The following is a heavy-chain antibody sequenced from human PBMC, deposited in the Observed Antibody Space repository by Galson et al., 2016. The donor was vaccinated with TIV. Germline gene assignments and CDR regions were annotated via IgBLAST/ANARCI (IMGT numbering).Heavy chain of an antibody. CDR1: GYTFSSLS. CDR2: IIPTLSLA. Sequence: SVKVSCKASGYTFSSLSIIWVRQAPGQGLEWMGRIIPTLSLADYAQKFQGRVTITADRSTSTVYMELSSLRSDDAAVYYCAREVAHVDSVIFNADAFDIWGQGTMVTVSS. CDR3: AREVAHVDSVIFNADAFDI. J-gene: IGHJ3*02. D-gene: IGHD5-18*01. V-gene: IGHV1-69*04.